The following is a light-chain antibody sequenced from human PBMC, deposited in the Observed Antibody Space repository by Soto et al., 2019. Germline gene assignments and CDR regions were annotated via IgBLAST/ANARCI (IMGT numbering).Light chain of an antibody. V-gene: IGKV1-39*01. Sequence: IQVTKSPSALSANIGDRVTITCRASQNIGSFLNWYQQKPGEAPRLLVYSAFRIQSGVPSRFNASGSGTDFTLSISSLQPEDFSTYYCQQGSTTPITFGLGTLLEIK. J-gene: IGKJ5*01. CDR1: QNIGSF. CDR3: QQGSTTPIT. CDR2: SAF.